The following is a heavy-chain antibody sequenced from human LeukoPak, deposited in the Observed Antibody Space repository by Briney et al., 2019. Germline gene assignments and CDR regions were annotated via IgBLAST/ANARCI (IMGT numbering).Heavy chain of an antibody. V-gene: IGHV1-18*01. Sequence: ASVKVSCKASGYTFTSYGISCVRQAPGQGLEWMGWISAYNGNTNYAQKLQGRVTMTTDTSTSTAYMELRSLRSDDTAVYYCARGAGDYDFWSGYYVYYYYYGMDVWGQGTTVTVSS. CDR1: GYTFTSYG. D-gene: IGHD3-3*01. CDR3: ARGAGDYDFWSGYYVYYYYYGMDV. CDR2: ISAYNGNT. J-gene: IGHJ6*02.